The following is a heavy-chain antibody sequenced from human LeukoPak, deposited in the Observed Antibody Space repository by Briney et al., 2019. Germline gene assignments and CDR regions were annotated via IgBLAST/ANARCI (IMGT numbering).Heavy chain of an antibody. J-gene: IGHJ5*02. D-gene: IGHD7-27*01. CDR2: ISGSGGST. CDR3: ANHWGSHDWFDP. Sequence: GGSLRLSCSASGFTFIRYGMNWVRQAPGKGLEWVSAISGSGGSTYYADSVKGRFTISRDNSKNTLYLQMNSLRAEDTAVYYCANHWGSHDWFDPWGQGTLVTVSS. V-gene: IGHV3-23*01. CDR1: GFTFIRYG.